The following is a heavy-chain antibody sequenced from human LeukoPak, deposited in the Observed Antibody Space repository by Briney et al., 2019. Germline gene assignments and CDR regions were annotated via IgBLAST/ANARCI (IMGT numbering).Heavy chain of an antibody. CDR1: GGSFSGYY. CDR3: ARGLRSVISSGHWFDP. J-gene: IGHJ5*02. D-gene: IGHD2-15*01. CDR2: INHSEST. Sequence: PSETLSLTCAVSGGSFSGYYWSWIRQPPGKGLEWIGEINHSESTNYNPSLKSRVSISVDTSKNRLSLKVTSVTAADTAVYYCARGLRSVISSGHWFDPWGQESLVTVSS. V-gene: IGHV4-34*01.